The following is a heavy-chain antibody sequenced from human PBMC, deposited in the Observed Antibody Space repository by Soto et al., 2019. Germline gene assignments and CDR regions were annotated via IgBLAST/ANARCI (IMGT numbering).Heavy chain of an antibody. J-gene: IGHJ4*02. CDR3: AREAGVVPVAIDY. V-gene: IGHV1-69*08. CDR2: IIPILGIA. CDR1: GGTFSSYT. D-gene: IGHD2-2*01. Sequence: QVQLVQSGAEVKKPGSSVKVSCKASGGTFSSYTISWVRQAPGQGLEWMGRIIPILGIANYAQKFQGRVTITADKSTSTAYMELSSLRSEDTAVYYCAREAGVVPVAIDYWGQGTLVTVSS.